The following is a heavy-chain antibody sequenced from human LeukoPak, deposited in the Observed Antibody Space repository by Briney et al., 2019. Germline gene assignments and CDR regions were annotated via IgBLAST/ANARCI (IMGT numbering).Heavy chain of an antibody. CDR3: ARVGRGDYVWGSYSFDY. V-gene: IGHV4-59*01. Sequence: SETLSLTCTVSGDSISSYHWSWIRQPPGKGLEWIGYISYSGSTNYNPSLKSRVTISVDTSKNQFSLEVSSVTAADTAVYYCARVGRGDYVWGSYSFDYWGQGTLVTVSS. D-gene: IGHD3-16*01. J-gene: IGHJ4*02. CDR1: GDSISSYH. CDR2: ISYSGST.